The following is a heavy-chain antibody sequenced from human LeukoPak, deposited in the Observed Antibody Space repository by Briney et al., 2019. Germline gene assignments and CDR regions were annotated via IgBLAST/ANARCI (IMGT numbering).Heavy chain of an antibody. CDR3: ARGYYYDSSGYYNWFDP. CDR1: GGSISSYY. CDR2: IYYSGST. Sequence: SETLSLTCTASGGSISSYYWSWIRQPPGKGLEWIGYIYYSGSTNYNPSLKSRVTISVDTSKNQFSLKLSSVTAADTAVYYCARGYYYDSSGYYNWFDPWGQGTLVTVSS. D-gene: IGHD3-22*01. J-gene: IGHJ5*02. V-gene: IGHV4-59*01.